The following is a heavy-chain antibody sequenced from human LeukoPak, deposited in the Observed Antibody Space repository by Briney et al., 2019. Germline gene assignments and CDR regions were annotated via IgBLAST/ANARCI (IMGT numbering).Heavy chain of an antibody. D-gene: IGHD6-19*01. Sequence: PGGSLRLSCAASGFTFSTYAMSWVRQAPGKGLEWDSAINSGGGGTHYADSVKGRFTISRDNSKNTVYLQMNSLRAEDTAVYYCAKPLRGWYDFDYWGQGTLVTVSS. J-gene: IGHJ4*02. V-gene: IGHV3-23*01. CDR2: INSGGGGT. CDR1: GFTFSTYA. CDR3: AKPLRGWYDFDY.